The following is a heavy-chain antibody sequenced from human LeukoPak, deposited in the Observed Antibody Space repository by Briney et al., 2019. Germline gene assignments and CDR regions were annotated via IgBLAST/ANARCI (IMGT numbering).Heavy chain of an antibody. CDR2: ISSSSSYI. CDR3: ARDRSRNGFWGPDY. CDR1: GFTVRSNY. D-gene: IGHD1-14*01. Sequence: GGSLRLSCAASGFTVRSNYMSWVRQAPGKGLEWVSSISSSSSYIYYADSVKGRFTISRDNAKNSLYLQMNSLRAEDTAVYYCARDRSRNGFWGPDYWGQGTLVTVSS. J-gene: IGHJ4*02. V-gene: IGHV3-21*01.